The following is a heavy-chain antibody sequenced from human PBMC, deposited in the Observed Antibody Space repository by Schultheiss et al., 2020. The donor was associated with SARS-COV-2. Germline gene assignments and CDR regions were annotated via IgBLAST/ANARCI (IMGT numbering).Heavy chain of an antibody. V-gene: IGHV3-33*01. D-gene: IGHD1-26*01. Sequence: GGSLRLSCAASGFTFSSYGMHWVRQAPGKGLEWVAVIWYDGSNKYYADSVKGRFTISRDNAKNTLYLQMNSLRAEDTAVYYCARDLGEACSSSLDVWGLGTTVTVSS. J-gene: IGHJ6*02. CDR2: IWYDGSNK. CDR3: ARDLGEACSSSLDV. CDR1: GFTFSSYG.